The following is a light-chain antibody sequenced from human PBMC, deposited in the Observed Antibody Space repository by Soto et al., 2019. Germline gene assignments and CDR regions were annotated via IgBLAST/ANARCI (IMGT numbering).Light chain of an antibody. CDR1: SSDVGGYHS. Sequence: QSALAQPRSVSGSPGQSVTISCSGTSSDVGGYHSVSWYQQFPGKAPKLMTYDVTKRPSGVTDRFSGSKSGNTASLTISGLQAEDEADYYCCSYAASYTLVFGGGTKLTVL. CDR3: CSYAASYTLV. J-gene: IGLJ2*01. CDR2: DVT. V-gene: IGLV2-11*01.